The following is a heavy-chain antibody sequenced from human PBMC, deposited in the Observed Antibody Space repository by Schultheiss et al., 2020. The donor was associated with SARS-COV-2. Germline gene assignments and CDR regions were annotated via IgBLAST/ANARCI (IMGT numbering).Heavy chain of an antibody. CDR3: ARHRGRDIAVADWFDP. V-gene: IGHV4-39*01. CDR1: GGSISSGGYY. J-gene: IGHJ5*02. D-gene: IGHD6-19*01. CDR2: IYYSGST. Sequence: SETLSLTCTVSGGSISSGGYYWSWIRQHPGKGLEWIGYIYYSGSTYYNPSLKSRVTISVDTSKNQFSLKLSSVTAADTAVYYCARHRGRDIAVADWFDPWGQGTLVTVSS.